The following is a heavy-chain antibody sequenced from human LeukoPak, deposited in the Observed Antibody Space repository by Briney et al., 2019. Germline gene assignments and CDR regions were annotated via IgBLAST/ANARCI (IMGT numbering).Heavy chain of an antibody. CDR1: GFTFSTYW. D-gene: IGHD6-13*01. Sequence: GGSLRLSCAASGFTFSTYWMSWVRQAPGKGLEWVANIKQDGSEKYYIDSVKGRFTISRDNAKNSLYLQMNSLRAEDTAMYYCARDSAGNDYWGQGTQVTVSS. V-gene: IGHV3-7*01. J-gene: IGHJ4*02. CDR2: IKQDGSEK. CDR3: ARDSAGNDY.